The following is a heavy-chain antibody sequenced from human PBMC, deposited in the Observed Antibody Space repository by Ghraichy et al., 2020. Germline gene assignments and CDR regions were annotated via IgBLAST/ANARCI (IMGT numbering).Heavy chain of an antibody. Sequence: SETLSLTCTVSGGSISSYYWSWIRQPPGKGLEWIGYIYYSGSTNYNPSLKSRVTISVDTSKNQFSLKLSSVTAADTAVYYCARLLGYYDSSGYRAYFDYWGQGTRVTVSS. V-gene: IGHV4-59*08. D-gene: IGHD3-22*01. CDR2: IYYSGST. CDR3: ARLLGYYDSSGYRAYFDY. CDR1: GGSISSYY. J-gene: IGHJ4*02.